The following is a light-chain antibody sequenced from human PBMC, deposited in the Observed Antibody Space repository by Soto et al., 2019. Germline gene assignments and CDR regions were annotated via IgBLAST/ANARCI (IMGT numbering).Light chain of an antibody. CDR2: DAS. Sequence: EIVLTQSPATLSLSPGESATLSCRATRSVSSYLAWYQQKPGQAPRLLIYDASSRPTDIPARFSGSGSGTDFTLTISSLEPEDFALYYCQQYNSYSQTFGQGTKVEIK. V-gene: IGKV3-11*01. J-gene: IGKJ1*01. CDR1: RSVSSY. CDR3: QQYNSYSQT.